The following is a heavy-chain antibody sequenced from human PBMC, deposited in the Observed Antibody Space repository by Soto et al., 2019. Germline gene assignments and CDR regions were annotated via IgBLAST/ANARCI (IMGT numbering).Heavy chain of an antibody. Sequence: SETLSLTCTVSGGSISSGDYYWSWIRQPPGKGLEWIGYIYYSGSTYYNPSLKSRVTISVDTSKNQFSLKLSSVTAADTAVYYCARYVVAVVITGRGYWGQGTLVNVSS. D-gene: IGHD3-22*01. J-gene: IGHJ4*02. CDR1: GGSISSGDYY. CDR3: ARYVVAVVITGRGY. V-gene: IGHV4-30-4*01. CDR2: IYYSGST.